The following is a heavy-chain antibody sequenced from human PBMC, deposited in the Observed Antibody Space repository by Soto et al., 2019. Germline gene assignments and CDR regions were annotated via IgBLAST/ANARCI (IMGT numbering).Heavy chain of an antibody. J-gene: IGHJ4*02. CDR1: GFTFSSYA. V-gene: IGHV3-30-3*01. Sequence: QVQLVESGGGVVQPGRSLRLSCAASGFTFSSYAMHWVRQAPGKGLEWVAVISYDGSNKYYADSVKGRFTISRDNSKNTLDLQMNSLRAEDTAVYYCARAGTTGAYWGQGTLVTVSS. CDR3: ARAGTTGAY. CDR2: ISYDGSNK. D-gene: IGHD4-17*01.